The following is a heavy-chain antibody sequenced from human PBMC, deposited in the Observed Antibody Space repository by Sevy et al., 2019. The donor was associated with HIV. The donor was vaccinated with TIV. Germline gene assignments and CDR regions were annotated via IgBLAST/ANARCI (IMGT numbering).Heavy chain of an antibody. CDR2: MSPGDSDP. CDR1: AYTFTTHW. J-gene: IGHJ4*02. Sequence: GESLKISCKGSAYTFTTHWIGWVRQMPGKGLEWMGIMSPGDSDPRYSPSFQGQLTMSVDKSVSTAYLQWHSMETSDTAIYYSARLDSYSIGWSPRYYFDYWGQGTLVTVSS. V-gene: IGHV5-51*01. CDR3: ARLDSYSIGWSPRYYFDY. D-gene: IGHD6-19*01.